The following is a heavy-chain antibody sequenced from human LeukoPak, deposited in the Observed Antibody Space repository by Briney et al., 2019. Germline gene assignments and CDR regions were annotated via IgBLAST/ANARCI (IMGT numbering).Heavy chain of an antibody. CDR3: ARFYGLGYFDY. CDR2: INHSGST. J-gene: IGHJ4*02. Sequence: SETLSLTCAVYGGSFSGYYWSWIRQPPGKGLEWIGEINHSGSTNYNPSLKSRVTISVDTSKNQFSLKLSSVTAADTAVYYCARFYGLGYFDYWSQGTLVTVSS. CDR1: GGSFSGYY. V-gene: IGHV4-34*01. D-gene: IGHD4-17*01.